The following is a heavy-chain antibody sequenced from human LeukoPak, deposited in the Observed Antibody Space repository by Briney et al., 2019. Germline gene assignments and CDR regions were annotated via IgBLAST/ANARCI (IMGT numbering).Heavy chain of an antibody. D-gene: IGHD4-11*01. CDR2: IDWNSSNM. J-gene: IGHJ3*01. Sequence: SLRLSCAASGFTFGDYAMHWVRQTPGKGLEWVSGIDWNSSNMVYADSVMGRFTISRDNAKNSLYLQMSSLRDEDMALYYCAKDRYSTLDDALDFWGQGTMVTVSS. V-gene: IGHV3-9*03. CDR3: AKDRYSTLDDALDF. CDR1: GFTFGDYA.